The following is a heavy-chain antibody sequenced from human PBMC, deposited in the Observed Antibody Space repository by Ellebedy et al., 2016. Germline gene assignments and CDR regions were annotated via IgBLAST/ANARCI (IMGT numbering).Heavy chain of an antibody. D-gene: IGHD3-3*01. V-gene: IGHV4-59*01. J-gene: IGHJ6*03. Sequence: SETLSLXXTVSGGSISSYYWSWIRQPPGKGLEWIGYIYYSGSTNYNPSLKSRVTISVDTSKNQFSLKLSSVTAADTAVYYCARDHDFWSGYSTYYTDVWGKGTTVTVSS. CDR2: IYYSGST. CDR1: GGSISSYY. CDR3: ARDHDFWSGYSTYYTDV.